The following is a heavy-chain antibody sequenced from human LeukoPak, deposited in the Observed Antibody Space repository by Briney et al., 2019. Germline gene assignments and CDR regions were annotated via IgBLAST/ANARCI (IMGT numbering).Heavy chain of an antibody. CDR3: AKSGGYGLIDY. V-gene: IGHV4-4*07. Sequence: SETLSLTCTVSGGSISSYYWSWIRQPAGKGLKWIGRIYTSGSTNYNPSLKSRVTMPVDTSKNQFSLKLSSVTAADTAVYYCAKSGGYGLIDYWGQGTLVTVSS. CDR1: GGSISSYY. D-gene: IGHD6-25*01. CDR2: IYTSGST. J-gene: IGHJ4*01.